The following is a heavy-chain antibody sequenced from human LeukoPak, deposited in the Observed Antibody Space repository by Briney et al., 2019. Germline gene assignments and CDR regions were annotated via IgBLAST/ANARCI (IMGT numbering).Heavy chain of an antibody. V-gene: IGHV3-23*01. Sequence: PGGSLRLSCAASGFTFSRYDMSWVRQTPGKGLEWVSAISGSGGSTYYADSVKGRFTISRDNSKNTLYLQMNSLRAEDTAVYYCARRVGSGSYYIFHDAFDIWGQGTMVTVSS. CDR2: ISGSGGST. CDR3: ARRVGSGSYYIFHDAFDI. J-gene: IGHJ3*02. CDR1: GFTFSRYD. D-gene: IGHD3-10*01.